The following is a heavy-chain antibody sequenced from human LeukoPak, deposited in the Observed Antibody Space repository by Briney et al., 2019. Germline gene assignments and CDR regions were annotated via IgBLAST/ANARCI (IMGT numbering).Heavy chain of an antibody. D-gene: IGHD2-2*01. Sequence: PGGSLRLSCAASGFTFSSYAMSWVRQAPGKGLEWVSAISGSGGSTYYADSVKGRFTISRDNSKNTLYLQMNSLRAEDTAVYYCATPRGVDVVAPRPFDYWGQGTLVTVSS. CDR2: ISGSGGST. CDR3: ATPRGVDVVAPRPFDY. V-gene: IGHV3-23*01. CDR1: GFTFSSYA. J-gene: IGHJ4*02.